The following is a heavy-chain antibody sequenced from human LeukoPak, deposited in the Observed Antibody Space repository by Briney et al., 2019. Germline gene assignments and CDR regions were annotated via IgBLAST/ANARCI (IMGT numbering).Heavy chain of an antibody. Sequence: TGGSLWLSCAASGFTFSSFDMHWVRQPTGQGLEWVSTIGTASDTYYPGSVEGRFTLSRDNAKNSLYLQMNSLTAGDTAVYYCARGPPRGKYYYMDVWGKGTTVTVSS. D-gene: IGHD1-1*01. CDR2: IGTASDT. V-gene: IGHV3-13*01. J-gene: IGHJ6*03. CDR3: ARGPPRGKYYYMDV. CDR1: GFTFSSFD.